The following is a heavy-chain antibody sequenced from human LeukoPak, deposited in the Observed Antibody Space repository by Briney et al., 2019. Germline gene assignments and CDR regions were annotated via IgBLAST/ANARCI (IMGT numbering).Heavy chain of an antibody. D-gene: IGHD4-11*01. Sequence: ASVTISFMSSVYTFMGNYIHWLRQAPGQGLEWMGWIDANNGDTKSSQKFQGRVTMSRDTSISTAYMDLSSLSPDDAAVYYCARDPSSVTLYFFDYWGQGTLVTVSS. V-gene: IGHV1-2*02. J-gene: IGHJ4*02. CDR2: IDANNGDT. CDR3: ARDPSSVTLYFFDY. CDR1: VYTFMGNY.